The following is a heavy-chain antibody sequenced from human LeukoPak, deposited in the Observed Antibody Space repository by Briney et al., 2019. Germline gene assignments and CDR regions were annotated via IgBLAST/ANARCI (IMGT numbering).Heavy chain of an antibody. CDR1: GFTFNTYA. CDR3: ARPFLNCSGGSCYDY. D-gene: IGHD2-15*01. Sequence: GGSLRLSCVASGFTFNTYAMNWVRQAPGKGLEWVTYISSSSSTIYYADSVRGRFAISRDNAKNTLYLQMNSLRAEDTAVYYCARPFLNCSGGSCYDYWGQGTLVTVSS. CDR2: ISSSSSTI. V-gene: IGHV3-48*01. J-gene: IGHJ4*02.